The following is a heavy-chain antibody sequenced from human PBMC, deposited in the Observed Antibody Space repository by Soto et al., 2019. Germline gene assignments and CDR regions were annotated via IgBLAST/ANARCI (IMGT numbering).Heavy chain of an antibody. Sequence: EVQLVESGGGLVQPGGSLRLSCAASGFTFSSYWMSWVRQAPGKGLEWVANIKQDGSEKYYVDSVKGRFTISRDNAKNSLNLQMNSLRAEETAVYYCARVTEYYESSGYFDYWGQGTLVTVSS. D-gene: IGHD3-22*01. V-gene: IGHV3-7*01. CDR2: IKQDGSEK. J-gene: IGHJ4*02. CDR3: ARVTEYYESSGYFDY. CDR1: GFTFSSYW.